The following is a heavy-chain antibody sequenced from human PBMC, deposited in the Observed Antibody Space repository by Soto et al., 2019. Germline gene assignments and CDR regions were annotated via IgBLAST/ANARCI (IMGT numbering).Heavy chain of an antibody. CDR2: IYPGDSDT. CDR3: ARPYCGGDCYSGAFDI. V-gene: IGHV5-51*01. D-gene: IGHD2-21*02. Sequence: GESLKISWQGSGYSFTSYLIGLVRQMPGKGLEWMGIIYPGDSDTRYSPSSQGQVTISADKSISTAYLQWSSLKASDTAMYYCARPYCGGDCYSGAFDIWGQATMVTVSS. CDR1: GYSFTSYL. J-gene: IGHJ3*02.